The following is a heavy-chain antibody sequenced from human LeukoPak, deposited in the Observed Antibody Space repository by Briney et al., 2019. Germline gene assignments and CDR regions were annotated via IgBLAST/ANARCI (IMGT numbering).Heavy chain of an antibody. CDR1: GYTFTSYD. V-gene: IGHV1-8*03. CDR2: MNPNSGNT. J-gene: IGHJ6*03. CDR3: ARGGYSSGWYVSSNYYYMDV. Sequence: ASVKVSCKASGYTFTSYDINWVRQATGQGLEWMGWMNPNSGNTGYAQKFQGRVTITRNTSISTAYMELSSLRSEDTAVYYCARGGYSSGWYVSSNYYYMDVWGKGTTVTISS. D-gene: IGHD6-19*01.